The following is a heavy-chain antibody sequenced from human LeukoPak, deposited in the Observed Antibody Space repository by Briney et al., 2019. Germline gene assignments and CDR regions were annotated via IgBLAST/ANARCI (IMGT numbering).Heavy chain of an antibody. Sequence: PGGSLRLSCAASGFTFSDHYMDWVRQAPGKGLEWVGRTRNKANSYTTEYAASVKGRFTISRDDSKNSLYLQMNSLKTEDTAVYYCARTPRPSKYCCGGSCYDGGAPFDYWGQGTLVTVSS. CDR1: GFTFSDHY. V-gene: IGHV3-72*01. J-gene: IGHJ4*02. CDR3: ARTPRPSKYCCGGSCYDGGAPFDY. D-gene: IGHD2-15*01. CDR2: TRNKANSYTT.